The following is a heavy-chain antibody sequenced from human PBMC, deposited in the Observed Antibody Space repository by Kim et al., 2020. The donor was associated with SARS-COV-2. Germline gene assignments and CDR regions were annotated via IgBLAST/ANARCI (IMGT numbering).Heavy chain of an antibody. CDR1: GFTFNTYG. CDR3: AKDQGVXVFQFGGXXV. D-gene: IGHD2-8*01. Sequence: GGSLRLSCAASGFTFNTYGIHWVRQAPGKGREWVAIISYDGSNKYYTDSVKGRFTISRDNSKNTLYLQMNSLRAEDTAVYYCAKDQGVXVFQFGGXXVWGQGTTXTXSS. CDR2: ISYDGSNK. J-gene: IGHJ6*02. V-gene: IGHV3-30*18.